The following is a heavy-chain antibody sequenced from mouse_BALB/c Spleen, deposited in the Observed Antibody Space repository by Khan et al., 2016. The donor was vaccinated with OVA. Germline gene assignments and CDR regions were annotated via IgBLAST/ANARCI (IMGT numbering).Heavy chain of an antibody. CDR2: ISYSGNT. D-gene: IGHD2-3*01. Sequence: VQLQQSGPGLVKPSQSLSLTCTVTGYSITSDYAWNWIRQFPGNKLEWMGYISYSGNTNYNPSLKSRISITRDTSKNQFFLQLNSVTTEDTATYYCARVDGGDFDYWGQGTTLTVSS. CDR3: ARVDGGDFDY. J-gene: IGHJ2*01. CDR1: GYSITSDYA. V-gene: IGHV3-2*02.